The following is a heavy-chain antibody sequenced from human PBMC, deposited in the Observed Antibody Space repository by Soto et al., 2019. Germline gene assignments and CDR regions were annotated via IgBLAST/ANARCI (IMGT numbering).Heavy chain of an antibody. CDR2: IDPSDSYT. J-gene: IGHJ6*02. CDR3: ARLSDIVATITSYYYGMDV. CDR1: GYSFTSYW. V-gene: IGHV5-10-1*01. D-gene: IGHD5-12*01. Sequence: GESLKISCKSSGYSFTSYWIRWVRQMPGKGLEWMGRIDPSDSYTNYSPYFQGHVTISADKSISTAYLQWSSLKASDTAMYYCARLSDIVATITSYYYGMDVWGQGTTVTVSS.